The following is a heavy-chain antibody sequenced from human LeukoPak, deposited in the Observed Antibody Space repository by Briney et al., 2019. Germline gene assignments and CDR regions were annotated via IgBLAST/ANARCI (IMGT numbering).Heavy chain of an antibody. CDR2: MNPNSGNT. J-gene: IGHJ4*02. D-gene: IGHD1-26*01. CDR1: GYTFTSYD. CDR3: ARGNRELLLRYFDY. Sequence: ASVTVSCKASGYTFTSYDINWVRQAPGQGLEWMGWMNPNSGNTGYAQKFQGRVTMTRNTSISTAYMELSSLRSEDTAVYYCARGNRELLLRYFDYWGQGTLVTVSS. V-gene: IGHV1-8*01.